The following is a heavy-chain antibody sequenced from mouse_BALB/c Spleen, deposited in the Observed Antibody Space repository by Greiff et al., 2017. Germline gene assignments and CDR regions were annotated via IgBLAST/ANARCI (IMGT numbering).Heavy chain of an antibody. CDR2: INPSTGYT. Sequence: QVQLQQSGAELAKPGASVKMSCKASGYTFSSYWMHWVKQRPGQGLEWIGYINPSTGYTEYNQKFKDKATLTADKSSSTAYMQLSSLTSEDSAVYYCARFEGTGTGFDYWGQGTTLTVSS. CDR1: GYTFSSYW. V-gene: IGHV1-7*01. J-gene: IGHJ2*01. CDR3: ARFEGTGTGFDY. D-gene: IGHD4-1*01.